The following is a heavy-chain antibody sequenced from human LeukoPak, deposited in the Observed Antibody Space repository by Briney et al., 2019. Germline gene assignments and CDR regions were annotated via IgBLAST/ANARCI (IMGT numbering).Heavy chain of an antibody. CDR2: VNGSGDTT. D-gene: IGHD4-17*01. CDR1: GFTFSSYS. Sequence: GGSLRLSCAASGFTFSSYSMNWVRQAPGKGLEWVSSVNGSGDTTYYADSVKGRFTISRDNSKNTLYLQMNSLRAEDTAMYYCAKDRVATVTTFNDYXGQGTLVTVSS. J-gene: IGHJ4*02. V-gene: IGHV3-23*01. CDR3: AKDRVATVTTFNDY.